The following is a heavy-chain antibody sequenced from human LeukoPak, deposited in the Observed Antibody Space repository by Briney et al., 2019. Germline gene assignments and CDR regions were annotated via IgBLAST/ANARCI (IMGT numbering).Heavy chain of an antibody. D-gene: IGHD5-12*01. Sequence: GGSLRLSCAASGFTFSNYEMNWVRQAPGKGLEWVSYISSSGSTIHYADSVKGRFTISRDNAKNSLYLQMNSLRAEDTAVYYCAREGGGYDNRGFDYWGQGTLVTVSS. CDR2: ISSSGSTI. CDR3: AREGGGYDNRGFDY. V-gene: IGHV3-48*03. CDR1: GFTFSNYE. J-gene: IGHJ4*02.